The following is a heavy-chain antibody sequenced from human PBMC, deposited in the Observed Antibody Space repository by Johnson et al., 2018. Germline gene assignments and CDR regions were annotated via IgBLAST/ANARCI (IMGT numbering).Heavy chain of an antibody. CDR2: ISWNRYSI. CDR3: AKGSGAGYYYYMDV. D-gene: IGHD3-9*01. CDR1: GFTFDDYP. Sequence: VQLVESGGGLVQPGRSLRLSCAASGFTFDDYPMHWVRQAPGKGLEWVSGISWNRYSIGYADSVKGRFPISRENAENSLYLQMNSLRAEDTALYYLAKGSGAGYYYYMDVWGKGTTVTVSS. V-gene: IGHV3-9*01. J-gene: IGHJ6*03.